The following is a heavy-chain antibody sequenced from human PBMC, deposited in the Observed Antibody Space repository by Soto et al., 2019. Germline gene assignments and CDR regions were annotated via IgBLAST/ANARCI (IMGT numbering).Heavy chain of an antibody. CDR2: ISYDGSNK. Sequence: QVQLVESGGGVVQPERSLRLSCAASGFTFSSYAMHWVRQAPGKGLEWVAVISYDGSNKYYADSVKGRFTISRDNSKNTLYLQMNSLRAEDTAVYYCARDWGVAGTPFLDYWGQGTLVTVSS. J-gene: IGHJ4*02. D-gene: IGHD6-19*01. CDR1: GFTFSSYA. CDR3: ARDWGVAGTPFLDY. V-gene: IGHV3-30-3*01.